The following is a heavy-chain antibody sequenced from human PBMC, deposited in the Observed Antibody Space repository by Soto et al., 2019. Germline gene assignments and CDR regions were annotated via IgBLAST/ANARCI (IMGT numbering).Heavy chain of an antibody. Sequence: ASVKVSCKPSGYTFTSYGIIWLHQPPGQGLEWMGWISTYNGNTNYAQKFQGRATMTTDTATTTAYMELRSLKSDDTAVYYCARLLFLEWFDDYWGQGTLVTVSS. CDR2: ISTYNGNT. CDR1: GYTFTSYG. J-gene: IGHJ4*02. D-gene: IGHD3-3*01. V-gene: IGHV1-18*04. CDR3: ARLLFLEWFDDY.